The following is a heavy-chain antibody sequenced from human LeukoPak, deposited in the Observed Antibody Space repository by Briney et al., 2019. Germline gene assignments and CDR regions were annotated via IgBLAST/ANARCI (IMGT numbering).Heavy chain of an antibody. V-gene: IGHV1-2*02. D-gene: IGHD2-8*01. J-gene: IGHJ1*01. Sequence: ASVKVSCKASGYSFSDYYMHWVRQAPGQGLEWMGWIKPNSGGTRSAQKFQGRVTMTRDTSISTAYMELSRLRSDDTAVYYCARGMAVNGLEYFQHWGQGTLVTVSS. CDR3: ARGMAVNGLEYFQH. CDR2: IKPNSGGT. CDR1: GYSFSDYY.